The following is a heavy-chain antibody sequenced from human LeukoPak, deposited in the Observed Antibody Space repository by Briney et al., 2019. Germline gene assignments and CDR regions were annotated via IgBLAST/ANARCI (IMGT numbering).Heavy chain of an antibody. J-gene: IGHJ5*02. V-gene: IGHV4-30-4*01. Sequence: PSRTLSLACTVSGGSISSGDYYWSWIRQPPGKGLEWIGYIYYSGSTYYNPSLKSRVTISVDTSKNQFSLKLSSVTAADTAVYYCASTQGDIAAAGTGFDPWGQGTLVTVSS. CDR1: GGSISSGDYY. CDR2: IYYSGST. CDR3: ASTQGDIAAAGTGFDP. D-gene: IGHD6-13*01.